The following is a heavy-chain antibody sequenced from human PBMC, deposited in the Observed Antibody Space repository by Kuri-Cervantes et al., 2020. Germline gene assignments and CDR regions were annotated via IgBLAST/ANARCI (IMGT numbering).Heavy chain of an antibody. V-gene: IGHV3-7*01. Sequence: ETLSLTCAASGFTFRNFWMGWVRQAPGKGLEWVANIKVDGSEEYYVDSVKGRFTISRDNAKNSLYLQMNSLRAEDTAVYYCVKGGTQDLDYWGQGTLVTVSS. CDR3: VKGGTQDLDY. D-gene: IGHD3-16*01. CDR1: GFTFRNFW. CDR2: IKVDGSEE. J-gene: IGHJ4*02.